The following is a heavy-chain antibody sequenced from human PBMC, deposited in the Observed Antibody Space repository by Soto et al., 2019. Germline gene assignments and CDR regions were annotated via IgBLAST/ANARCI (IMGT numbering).Heavy chain of an antibody. CDR1: GFTVSSNY. J-gene: IGHJ6*03. D-gene: IGHD1-1*01. V-gene: IGHV3-66*01. CDR3: ARGSWDDVSGHYYMDV. CDR2: IQSGGST. Sequence: GGSLRLSCAASGFTVSSNYMSWVRQAPGKGLEWVSLIQSGGSTYYAGSVKGRFTISRDNSKNTLFLQMNSLRAEDTAVYYCARGSWDDVSGHYYMDVWDKGTTVTVSS.